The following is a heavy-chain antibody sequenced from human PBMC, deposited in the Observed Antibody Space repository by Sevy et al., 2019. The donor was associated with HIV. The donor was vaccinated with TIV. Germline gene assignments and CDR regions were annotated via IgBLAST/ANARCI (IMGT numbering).Heavy chain of an antibody. V-gene: IGHV3-7*01. D-gene: IGHD1-7*01. CDR2: IKQDAGQK. CDR1: GFTFSKYW. CDR3: ARDDGNYYFDY. J-gene: IGHJ4*02. Sequence: GGSLRLSCAASGFTFSKYWMGWVRQAPGKGLEWVANIKQDAGQKYYVDSVKGRFTISRDNAKNSLYLQMNSLRAEDTAVYVCARDDGNYYFDYWGQGTLVTVSS.